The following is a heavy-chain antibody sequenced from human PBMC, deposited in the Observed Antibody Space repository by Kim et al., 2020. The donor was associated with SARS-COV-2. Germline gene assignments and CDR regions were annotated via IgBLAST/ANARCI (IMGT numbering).Heavy chain of an antibody. CDR2: IYYSGST. CDR3: ARDHREWLQYTANWYFDL. V-gene: IGHV4-59*01. D-gene: IGHD3-3*01. Sequence: SETLSLTCTVSGGYISSYYWSWIRQPPGKGLEWIGYIYYSGSTNYNPSLKSRVTISVETSKNQFSLTLSSVTAADTAVYYCARDHREWLQYTANWYFDLWGRGTLVTVSS. J-gene: IGHJ2*01. CDR1: GGYISSYY.